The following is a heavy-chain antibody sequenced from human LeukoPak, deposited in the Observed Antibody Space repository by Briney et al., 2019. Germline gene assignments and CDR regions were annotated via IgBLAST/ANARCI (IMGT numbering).Heavy chain of an antibody. V-gene: IGHV3-30*02. CDR2: IRYDGSNK. CDR1: GFTFSSYG. D-gene: IGHD3-22*01. Sequence: GGSLRLSCAASGFTFSSYGMHWVRQAPGKGLEWVAFIRYDGSNKYYADSVKGRFTISRDNSKNTLYLQMNSLRAEDTAVYYCAKYPRPYDSSGYLDYWGQGTLVTVSS. J-gene: IGHJ4*02. CDR3: AKYPRPYDSSGYLDY.